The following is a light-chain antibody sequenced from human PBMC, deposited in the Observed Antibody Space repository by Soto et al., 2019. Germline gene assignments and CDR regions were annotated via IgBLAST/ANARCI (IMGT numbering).Light chain of an antibody. J-gene: IGKJ1*01. V-gene: IGKV3-11*01. CDR2: DVS. Sequence: IFFTQSPGTLSLSPGERAPLSCRASQNISSYLIWYQQKPGQSPRLLMYDVSNRATGIPARFSGSGSGTDFTLTISSLEPEDLAVYYCQQRSNWPRTFGQGTKVDIK. CDR3: QQRSNWPRT. CDR1: QNISSY.